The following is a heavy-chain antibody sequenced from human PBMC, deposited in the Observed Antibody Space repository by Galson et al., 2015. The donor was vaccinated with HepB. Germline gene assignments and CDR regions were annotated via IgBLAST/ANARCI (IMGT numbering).Heavy chain of an antibody. Sequence: TLSLTCTVSGGSITSSNHCWTWIRQPAGKGLEWIGRIYSSGITNYHPSLKSRVTISVDTSKKQLSLKLTSVTAADTAVYYCARGVLLWSGPGGLDVWGQGTTVTISS. CDR2: IYSSGIT. D-gene: IGHD3-10*01. V-gene: IGHV4-61*02. J-gene: IGHJ6*02. CDR3: ARGVLLWSGPGGLDV. CDR1: GGSITSSNHC.